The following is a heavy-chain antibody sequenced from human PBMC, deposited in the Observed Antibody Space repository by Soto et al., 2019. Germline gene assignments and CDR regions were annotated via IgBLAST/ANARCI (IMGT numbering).Heavy chain of an antibody. CDR1: GFTFSSYW. CDR3: ARENSSSGRYSDF. Sequence: EVQLVESGGGLVQPGGSLRLSCAASGFTFSSYWMHWVRQAPGKGLVWVSRINSAGSSTNYADSVKGRFTISRDNAENTLTLQMNSLRAEDTAVYYCARENSSSGRYSDFWGQGTLVTVSS. D-gene: IGHD6-6*01. J-gene: IGHJ4*02. CDR2: INSAGSST. V-gene: IGHV3-74*01.